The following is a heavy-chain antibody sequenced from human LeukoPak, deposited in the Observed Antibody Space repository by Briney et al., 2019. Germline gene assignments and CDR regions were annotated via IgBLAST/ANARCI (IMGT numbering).Heavy chain of an antibody. CDR3: ARRPGN. V-gene: IGHV3-53*01. J-gene: IGHJ4*02. Sequence: GGSLRLSCVDLGGRRIIKKKSWVRQAPGKGLEWVSLIYSGGAIRYADSVKGRFTISRDSSKNTLFLQMNDLTVEDTARYYCARRPGNWGQGILVTVSS. CDR2: IYSGGAI. D-gene: IGHD1-14*01. CDR1: GRRIIKK.